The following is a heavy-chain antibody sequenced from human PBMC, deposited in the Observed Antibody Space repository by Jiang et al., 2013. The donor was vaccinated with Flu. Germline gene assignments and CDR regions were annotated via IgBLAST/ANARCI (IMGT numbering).Heavy chain of an antibody. CDR1: GGSISSSSYY. CDR3: ARQSGSSWYSSGWFDP. Sequence: ETLSLTCTVSGGSISSSSYYWGWIRQSPGKGLEWIGSIYYSGSTYYNPSLKSRVTISVDTSKNQFSLKLSSVTAADTAVYYCARQSGSSWYSSGWFDPSGPGNPGHRLL. CDR2: IYYSGST. V-gene: IGHV4-39*01. J-gene: IGHJ5*02. D-gene: IGHD6-13*01.